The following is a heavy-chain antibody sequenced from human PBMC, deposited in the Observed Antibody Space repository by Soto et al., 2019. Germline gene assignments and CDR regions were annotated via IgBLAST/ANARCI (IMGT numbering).Heavy chain of an antibody. J-gene: IGHJ5*02. Sequence: ASVKVSCKASGYTFTGYYMHWVRQAPGQGLEWMGWINPNSGGTNYAQKFQGRVTMTRDTSISTAYMELSRLRSDDTAVYYCARGYCSGGSCSCFDPWGQGTQVTVSS. D-gene: IGHD2-15*01. CDR1: GYTFTGYY. CDR2: INPNSGGT. CDR3: ARGYCSGGSCSCFDP. V-gene: IGHV1-2*02.